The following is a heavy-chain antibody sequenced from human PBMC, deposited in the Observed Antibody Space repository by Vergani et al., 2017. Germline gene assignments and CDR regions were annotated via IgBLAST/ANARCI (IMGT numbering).Heavy chain of an antibody. J-gene: IGHJ3*02. D-gene: IGHD1-14*01. CDR1: GFTFSSYS. CDR3: TSHPRTDAFDI. V-gene: IGHV3-73*01. CDR2: IRSKANSYAT. Sequence: EVQLVESGGGLVQPGGSLRLSCAASGFTFSSYSMNWVRQASGKGLEWVGRIRSKANSYATAYAASVKGRFTISRDDSKNTAYLQMNSLKTEDTAVYYCTSHPRTDAFDIWGQGTMVTVSS.